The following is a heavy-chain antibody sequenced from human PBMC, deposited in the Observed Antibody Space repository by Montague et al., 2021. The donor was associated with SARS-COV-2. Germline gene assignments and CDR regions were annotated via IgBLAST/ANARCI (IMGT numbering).Heavy chain of an antibody. CDR1: GGSISNYY. D-gene: IGHD2-15*01. CDR2: IYSSGST. V-gene: IGHV4-4*07. CDR3: ARDYSHCSGGSCVFDY. J-gene: IGHJ4*02. Sequence: SETLSLTCTVSGGSISNYYWSWIRQPAGKGLEWIGRIYSSGSTNYNPSLKSRISMSVDTSKNQFSLKLSSVTAADTAIYYSARDYSHCSGGSCVFDYWGQGTLVTVSS.